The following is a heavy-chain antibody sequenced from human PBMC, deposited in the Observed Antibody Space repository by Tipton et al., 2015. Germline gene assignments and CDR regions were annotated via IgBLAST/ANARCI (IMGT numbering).Heavy chain of an antibody. J-gene: IGHJ4*02. CDR2: ISPSSRYI. V-gene: IGHV3-21*01. CDR1: GFSFSGDS. CDR3: VRDPGRFFDS. Sequence: SLRLSCAASGFSFSGDSMNWVRQAPGKGLEWVSSISPSSRYIYYRDSVKGRFTISRDNRKNSLSLQMNSLRVEDTAVYFCVRDPGRFFDSGGQGTLATVSS.